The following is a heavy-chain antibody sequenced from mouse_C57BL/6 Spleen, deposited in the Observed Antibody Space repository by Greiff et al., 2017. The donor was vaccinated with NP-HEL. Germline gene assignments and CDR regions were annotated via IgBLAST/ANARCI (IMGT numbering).Heavy chain of an antibody. V-gene: IGHV1-53*01. J-gene: IGHJ4*01. CDR2: INPSNGGT. CDR3: ARGGGARGYAMDY. Sequence: QVQLQQPGTELVKPGASVKLSCKASGYTFTSYWMHWVKQRPGQGLEWIGNINPSNGGTNYNEQFKSKATLTVDKSSSTAYMQHSSLTSEDSAGYYCARGGGARGYAMDYWGQGTSVTVSS. CDR1: GYTFTSYW.